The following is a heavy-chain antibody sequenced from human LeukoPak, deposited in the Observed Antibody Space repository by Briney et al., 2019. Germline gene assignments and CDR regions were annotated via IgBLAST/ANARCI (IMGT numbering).Heavy chain of an antibody. D-gene: IGHD6-25*01. J-gene: IGHJ5*01. Sequence: GGSLRLSCAASGFPFSRTRKSGVRHSPGKGLEWVANINGDGSEEYYVDSVKSRFTISRANARSSLYLQMNSLRGEDTAVYYCARYPGSDNAWGWFDSWGQGTVVTVSS. CDR2: INGDGSEE. CDR3: ARYPGSDNAWGWFDS. CDR1: GFPFSRTR. V-gene: IGHV3-7*01.